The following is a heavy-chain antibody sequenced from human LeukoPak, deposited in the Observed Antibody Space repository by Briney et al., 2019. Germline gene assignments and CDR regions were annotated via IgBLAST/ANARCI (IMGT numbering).Heavy chain of an antibody. CDR1: GFTFSSYA. CDR2: ISYDGSNK. CDR3: AREQQLADY. D-gene: IGHD6-13*01. Sequence: PGGSLRLSCAASGFTFSSYAMHWVRQAPGKGLEWVAVISYDGSNKYYADSVKGRFTISRDNSKNTLYLQMNSLRAEDTAVYYCAREQQLADYWGQGTLVTVSS. J-gene: IGHJ4*02. V-gene: IGHV3-30-3*01.